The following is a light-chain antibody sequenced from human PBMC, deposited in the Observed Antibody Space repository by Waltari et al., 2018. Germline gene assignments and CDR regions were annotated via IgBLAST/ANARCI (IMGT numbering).Light chain of an antibody. CDR1: SSNNGNNY. CDR3: GTWDSSLSAVV. Sequence: QSVLTQPPSVSAAPGQKVTISCSGSSSNNGNNYVHWYQQLPGTAPKLLIYDNNKRPSGIPDRFSGSKSGTSATLGIAGLQTGDEADYYCGTWDSSLSAVVFGGGTKLTVL. J-gene: IGLJ2*01. V-gene: IGLV1-51*01. CDR2: DNN.